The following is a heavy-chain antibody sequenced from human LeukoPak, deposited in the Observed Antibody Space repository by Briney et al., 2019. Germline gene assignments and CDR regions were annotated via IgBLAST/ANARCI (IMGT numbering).Heavy chain of an antibody. V-gene: IGHV3-13*01. D-gene: IGHD3-16*01. CDR1: GFPFSSYD. CDR2: IGTAGDA. Sequence: GGSPRLSCVASGFPFSSYDMHWVRQATGKGLEWVSAIGTAGDAYYPGTVRGRFTISRENAKNSLYLQMNSLRADDTAVYYCARGYVYSYDYWGQGIMVTVSS. CDR3: ARGYVYSYDY. J-gene: IGHJ4*02.